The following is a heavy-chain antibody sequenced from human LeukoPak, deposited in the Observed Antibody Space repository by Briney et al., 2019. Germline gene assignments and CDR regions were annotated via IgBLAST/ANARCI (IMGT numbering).Heavy chain of an antibody. Sequence: SETLSLTCAVYGGSFSGYYWSWIRQPPGKGLEWIGEINHSGSTNYNPSLKSRVTISVDTSKNQFSLKLSSVTAADTAVYYCARSGRLRFLEWLGGHFDCWGQGTLVTVSS. CDR1: GGSFSGYY. CDR3: ARSGRLRFLEWLGGHFDC. CDR2: INHSGST. V-gene: IGHV4-34*01. J-gene: IGHJ4*02. D-gene: IGHD3-3*01.